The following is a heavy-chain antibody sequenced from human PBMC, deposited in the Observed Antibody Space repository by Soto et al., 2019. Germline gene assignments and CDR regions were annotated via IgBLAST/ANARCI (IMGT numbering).Heavy chain of an antibody. CDR3: ARDRDDSSGYPFDS. D-gene: IGHD3-22*01. J-gene: IGHJ4*02. CDR2: IDPRVGRT. Sequence: QVQLVQSGAEVKKPGASVKVSCKASGYTFTTYYMHWIRQAPGQGPEWMGIIDPRVGRTGYAQRFQGRVTLTSDTSTTTVYMELSSLRSDDTAIYYCARDRDDSSGYPFDSWGQGTLVTVSS. CDR1: GYTFTTYY. V-gene: IGHV1-46*01.